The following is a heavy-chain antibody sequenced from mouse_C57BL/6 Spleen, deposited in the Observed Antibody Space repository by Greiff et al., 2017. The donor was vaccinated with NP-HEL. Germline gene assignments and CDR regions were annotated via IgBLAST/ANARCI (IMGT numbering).Heavy chain of an antibody. V-gene: IGHV1-53*01. Sequence: ASGYTFTSYWMHWVKQRPGQGLEWIGNINPSNGGTNYNEKFKSKATLTVDKSSSTAYMQLSSLTSEDSAVYYCARDSNWAFDYWGQGTTLTVSS. CDR1: GYTFTSYW. J-gene: IGHJ2*01. D-gene: IGHD4-1*01. CDR2: INPSNGGT. CDR3: ARDSNWAFDY.